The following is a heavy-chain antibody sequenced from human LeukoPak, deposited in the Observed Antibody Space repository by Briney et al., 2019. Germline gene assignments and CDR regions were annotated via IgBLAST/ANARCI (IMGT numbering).Heavy chain of an antibody. D-gene: IGHD2-2*01. CDR3: ARGRRGDGCSSTSCRYYYYYYMDV. CDR2: INPNSGGT. Sequence: ASVKVSCKASGYTFTGYYMHWVRQAPGQGLEWMGWINPNSGGTNYAQKFQGRVTMTRNTSISTAYMELSSLRSEDTAVYYCARGRRGDGCSSTSCRYYYYYYMDVWGKGTTVTVSS. J-gene: IGHJ6*03. CDR1: GYTFTGYY. V-gene: IGHV1-2*02.